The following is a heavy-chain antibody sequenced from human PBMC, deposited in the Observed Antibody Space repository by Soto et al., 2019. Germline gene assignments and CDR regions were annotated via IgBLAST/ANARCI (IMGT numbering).Heavy chain of an antibody. Sequence: GTLRLCWAAAGCSCSSYWMAWVRQAPVKVLVWVARINSDGSSTSYADSVKGRFTISRDNAKNTLYLQMNSLRAADTAVYYCAREGGYCSSTSCYTRRDYYYGMDVWGQGTTVTVSS. V-gene: IGHV3-74*01. CDR3: AREGGYCSSTSCYTRRDYYYGMDV. CDR1: GCSCSSYW. CDR2: INSDGSST. J-gene: IGHJ6*02. D-gene: IGHD2-2*02.